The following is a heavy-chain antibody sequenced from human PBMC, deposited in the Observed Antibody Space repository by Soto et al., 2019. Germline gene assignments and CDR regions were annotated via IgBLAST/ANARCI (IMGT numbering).Heavy chain of an antibody. Sequence: SETLSLTCTVSGGSINTYNLFWAWIRQPPGKGLEWIASVHYSGNAYHNPSLTTRVTISRDTSKNRVSLELRSVTAADTAVYYCARVNVTLDFWGQGTLVTVSS. J-gene: IGHJ4*02. D-gene: IGHD2-21*02. V-gene: IGHV4-39*01. CDR1: GGSINTYNLF. CDR2: VHYSGNA. CDR3: ARVNVTLDF.